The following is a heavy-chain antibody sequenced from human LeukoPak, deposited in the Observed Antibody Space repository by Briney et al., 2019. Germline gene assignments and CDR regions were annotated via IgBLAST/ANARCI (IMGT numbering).Heavy chain of an antibody. V-gene: IGHV3-74*03. D-gene: IGHD1-26*01. Sequence: GGSLRLSCAASGFTFNTYWVYWVRQGSGKGLVWVSRISSDGSRTEYADSVEGRFTISRDNAKNTLYLQMDSLRAEDTAVYYCARGPSHSGSYFVYWGQGTLVTVSS. CDR1: GFTFNTYW. J-gene: IGHJ4*02. CDR3: ARGPSHSGSYFVY. CDR2: ISSDGSRT.